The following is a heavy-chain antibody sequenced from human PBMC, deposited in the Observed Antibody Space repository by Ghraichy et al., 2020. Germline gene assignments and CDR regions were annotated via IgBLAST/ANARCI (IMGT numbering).Heavy chain of an antibody. CDR2: IIPIFGTA. CDR3: AIDLWRYSSGWYSPRLFDY. CDR1: GGTFSSYA. J-gene: IGHJ4*02. Sequence: SVKVSCKASGGTFSSYAISWVRQAPGQGLEWMGGIIPIFGTANYAQKFQGRVTITADESTSTAYMELSSLRSEDTAVYYCAIDLWRYSSGWYSPRLFDYWGQGTLVTVSS. D-gene: IGHD6-19*01. V-gene: IGHV1-69*13.